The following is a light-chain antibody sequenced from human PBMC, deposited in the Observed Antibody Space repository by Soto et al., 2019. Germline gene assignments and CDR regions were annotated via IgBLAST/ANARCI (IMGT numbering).Light chain of an antibody. J-gene: IGKJ1*01. Sequence: DIQMTQSPSTLSASVGDRVTITCRASQSVLRWLAWYQQKPGKAPNLLIFETSRLRSGVPSRFSGSGSETEFPLTISSLQPNDFATSYCQHYSTYSATFGQGTKVEI. CDR2: ETS. CDR1: QSVLRW. V-gene: IGKV1-5*03. CDR3: QHYSTYSAT.